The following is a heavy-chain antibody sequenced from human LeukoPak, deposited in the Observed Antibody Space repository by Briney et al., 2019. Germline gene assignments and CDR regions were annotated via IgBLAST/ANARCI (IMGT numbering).Heavy chain of an antibody. J-gene: IGHJ3*02. Sequence: GGSLRLSCAASGFTFSSYWMSWVRQAPGKGLEWVSAISGSGGSTYYADSVKGRFTISRDNSKNTLYLQMNSLRAEDTAVYYCAKDVSRGGSYGLGAFDIWGPGTMVTVSS. V-gene: IGHV3-23*01. CDR3: AKDVSRGGSYGLGAFDI. D-gene: IGHD1-26*01. CDR1: GFTFSSYW. CDR2: ISGSGGST.